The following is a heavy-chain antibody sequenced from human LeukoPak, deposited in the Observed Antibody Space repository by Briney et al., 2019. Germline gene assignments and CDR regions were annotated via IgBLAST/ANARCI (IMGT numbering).Heavy chain of an antibody. J-gene: IGHJ4*02. CDR2: IYYSGST. CDR1: GGSISSGDYY. D-gene: IGHD3-22*01. CDR3: ARDTDYDSSGYTTV. Sequence: SQTLSLTCTVSGGSISSGDYYWSWIRQPPGKGLEWIGYIYYSGSTYYNPSLKSRVTISVDTSKNQFSLKLSSVTAADTAVYHCARDTDYDSSGYTTVWGQGTLVTVSS. V-gene: IGHV4-30-4*01.